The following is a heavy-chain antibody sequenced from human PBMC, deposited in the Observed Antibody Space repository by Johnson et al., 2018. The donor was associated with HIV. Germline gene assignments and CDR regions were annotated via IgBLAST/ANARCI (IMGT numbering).Heavy chain of an antibody. CDR2: IYSGGST. CDR1: GFNFDDYG. D-gene: IGHD4-23*01. CDR3: AKGPVDYGGNYDGFGI. Sequence: VQLVESGGGVVRPGGSLRLSCVAAGFNFDDYGMSWVRQAPGKGLEWVSVIYSGGSTYYADSVKGRFTISRDNSKNTLYLQMNSLRAEDTAVYYCAKGPVDYGGNYDGFGIWGQGTKVTVSS. V-gene: IGHV3-66*01. J-gene: IGHJ3*02.